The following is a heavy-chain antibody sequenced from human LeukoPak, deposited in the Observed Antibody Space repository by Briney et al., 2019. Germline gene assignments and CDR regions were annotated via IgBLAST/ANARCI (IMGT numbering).Heavy chain of an antibody. J-gene: IGHJ1*01. CDR2: IYYSGST. CDR3: ARGPHIAAAGPKYFQH. D-gene: IGHD6-13*01. CDR1: GGSISSGVYY. Sequence: SQTLSLTCTVSGGSISSGVYYWSWIRQHPGKGLEWIGYIYYSGSTYYNPSLKSRVTISVDTSKNQFSLKLSSVTAADTAVYYCARGPHIAAAGPKYFQHWGQGTLVTVSS. V-gene: IGHV4-31*03.